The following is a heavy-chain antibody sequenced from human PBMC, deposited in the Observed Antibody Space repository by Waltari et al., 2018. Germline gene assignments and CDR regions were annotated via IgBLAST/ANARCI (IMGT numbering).Heavy chain of an antibody. V-gene: IGHV4-34*01. CDR3: ARSPPAGVPAASNWFDP. J-gene: IGHJ5*02. Sequence: QVQLQQWGAGLLKPSETLSLTCAVYGGSFGGYYWSWIRQPPGKGLEWIGEINHSGSTNYNPSLKSRVTISVDTSTNQFSLKLSSVTAADTAVYYCARSPPAGVPAASNWFDPWGQGTLVTVSS. CDR2: INHSGST. D-gene: IGHD2-2*01. CDR1: GGSFGGYY.